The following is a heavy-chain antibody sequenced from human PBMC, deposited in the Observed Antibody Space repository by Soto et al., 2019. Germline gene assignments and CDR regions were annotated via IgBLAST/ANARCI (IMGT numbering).Heavy chain of an antibody. V-gene: IGHV4-39*01. Sequence: SETLSLTCTVSGGSIRSSTYYWGWIRQPPVKGLEWIGSIYYSGSTHNTPSLKSRVTMSVDTYTNQFSLKLNSVTAADTAVYYCTRHEGGAAADRPLDYWGQGTLVTVSS. D-gene: IGHD6-13*01. CDR2: IYYSGST. CDR1: GGSIRSSTYY. J-gene: IGHJ4*02. CDR3: TRHEGGAAADRPLDY.